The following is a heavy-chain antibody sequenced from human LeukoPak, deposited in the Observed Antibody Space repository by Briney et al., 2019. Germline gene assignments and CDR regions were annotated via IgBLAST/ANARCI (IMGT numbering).Heavy chain of an antibody. CDR2: ISNSGDTT. Sequence: GGSLRLSCAASGFTFSNYGMSWVRQAPGKGLEWVSAISNSGDTTYYADSVKGRFTISRDNSKNTLYLQISSLRAEDTAVYYCAKVRDYYYYMDVWGKGTTVTVSS. CDR3: AKVRDYYYYMDV. CDR1: GFTFSNYG. J-gene: IGHJ6*03. V-gene: IGHV3-23*01.